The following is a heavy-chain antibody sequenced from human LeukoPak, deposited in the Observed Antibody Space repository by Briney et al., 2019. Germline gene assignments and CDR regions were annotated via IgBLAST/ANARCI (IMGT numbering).Heavy chain of an antibody. D-gene: IGHD3-10*01. CDR2: INPNSGGT. V-gene: IGHV1-2*02. J-gene: IGHJ6*02. Sequence: ASVKVSCKASGYTFTGYYMHWVRQAPGQGLEWMGWINPNSGGTNYAQKFQGRVTMTRDTSISTAYMELSRLRSDDTAVYYCASQQIAMVQGVKNYYYGMDVWGQGTTVTVSS. CDR3: ASQQIAMVQGVKNYYYGMDV. CDR1: GYTFTGYY.